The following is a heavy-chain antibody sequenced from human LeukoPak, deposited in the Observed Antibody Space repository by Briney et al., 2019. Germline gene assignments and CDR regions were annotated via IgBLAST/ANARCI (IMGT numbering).Heavy chain of an antibody. CDR2: FDPEDGET. D-gene: IGHD2-2*01. CDR1: GYTLTELS. CDR3: ATIIVVPAAPFDY. J-gene: IGHJ4*02. Sequence: SVKVSCKVSGYTLTELSMHWVRPAPGKGLEWMGGFDPEDGETIYAQKFQGRVTMTEDTSTDTAYMELSSLRSEDTAVYYCATIIVVPAAPFDYWGQGTLVTVSS. V-gene: IGHV1-24*01.